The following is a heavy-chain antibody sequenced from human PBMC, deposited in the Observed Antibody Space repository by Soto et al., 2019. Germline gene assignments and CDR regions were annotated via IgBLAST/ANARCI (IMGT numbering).Heavy chain of an antibody. CDR1: GYTFTSYA. Sequence: QVQLVQSGAEVKKPGASVKVSCKASGYTFTSYAMHWVRQAPGQRLEWMGGINAGNGNTKYSQKFQGRVTITRDTSASTAYMELSSLRSEATAVYYCARSIVVVTALDYWGPGTLVTVSS. D-gene: IGHD2-21*02. V-gene: IGHV1-3*01. CDR3: ARSIVVVTALDY. CDR2: INAGNGNT. J-gene: IGHJ4*02.